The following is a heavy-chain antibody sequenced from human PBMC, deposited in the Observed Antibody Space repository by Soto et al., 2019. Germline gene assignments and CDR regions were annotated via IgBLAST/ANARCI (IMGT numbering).Heavy chain of an antibody. CDR2: INPNSGGT. V-gene: IGHV1-2*04. CDR3: ATHSIAATGTPDPQFDY. D-gene: IGHD6-13*01. J-gene: IGHJ4*02. Sequence: ASVKVSCKASGYTFTGYYIHWVRQAPGQGLEWMGWINPNSGGTNYAQKFQGWVTMTRDTSINTAYMELTRLISDDTAVYYRATHSIAATGTPDPQFDYWGQGTLVTVSS. CDR1: GYTFTGYY.